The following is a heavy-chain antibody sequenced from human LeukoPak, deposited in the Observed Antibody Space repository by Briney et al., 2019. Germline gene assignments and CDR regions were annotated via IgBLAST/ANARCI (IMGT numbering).Heavy chain of an antibody. CDR1: GGSISSCY. CDR2: IYYSGST. J-gene: IGHJ4*02. D-gene: IGHD3-22*01. V-gene: IGHV4-59*01. Sequence: SETLSLTCTVSGGSISSCYWSWIRQPPGKGLEWVGYIYYSGSTNYNASLKSRVTISVDTSKNQFSLKLSSVTAADTAVYYCAREWGYDSSGQIDYWGQGTLVTVSS. CDR3: AREWGYDSSGQIDY.